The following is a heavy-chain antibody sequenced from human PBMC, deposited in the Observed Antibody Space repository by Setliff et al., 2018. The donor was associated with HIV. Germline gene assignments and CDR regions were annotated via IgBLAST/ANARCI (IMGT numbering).Heavy chain of an antibody. Sequence: PGESLKISCKALDYTFSTYWIGWVRQMPGEGLEWMGVIYPDDSNIRYNPSFQSQVTISADKSIATAHLEIRNLKASDTATYYCARRDGRSMNAFQIWGPGTKVTVSS. D-gene: IGHD6-13*01. CDR1: DYTFSTYW. J-gene: IGHJ3*01. CDR3: ARRDGRSMNAFQI. CDR2: IYPDDSNI. V-gene: IGHV5-51*01.